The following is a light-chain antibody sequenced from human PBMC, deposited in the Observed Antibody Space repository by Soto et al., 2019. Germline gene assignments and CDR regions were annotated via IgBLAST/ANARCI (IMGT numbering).Light chain of an antibody. V-gene: IGKV2-28*01. CDR2: LGS. CDR1: QRLLHTNGHNY. J-gene: IGKJ2*01. Sequence: DIVMTQSPLSLPVTLGESASISCRSSQRLLHTNGHNYVDWYLQKPGQSPQLLIYLGSNRASGVPDRFSGSGSGTDFTLKLSRVEAEDVGVYYCMQALQTPPYTFGQGTMLEIK. CDR3: MQALQTPPYT.